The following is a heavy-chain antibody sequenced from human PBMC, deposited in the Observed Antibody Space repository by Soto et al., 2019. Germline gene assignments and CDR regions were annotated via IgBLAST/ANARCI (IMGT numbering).Heavy chain of an antibody. V-gene: IGHV3-23*01. CDR3: AVIRIAVAGITETHYYFDY. CDR2: ISGSGGST. J-gene: IGHJ4*02. Sequence: GGSLRLSCAASGFTFSSYAMSWVRQAPGKGLEWVSAISGSGGSTYYADSVKGRFTISRDNSKNTLYLQMNSLRAEDTAVYYCAVIRIAVAGITETHYYFDYWGQGTLVTVSS. D-gene: IGHD6-19*01. CDR1: GFTFSSYA.